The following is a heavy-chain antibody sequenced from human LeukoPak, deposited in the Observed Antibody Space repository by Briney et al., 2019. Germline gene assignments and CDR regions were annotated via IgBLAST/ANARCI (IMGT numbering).Heavy chain of an antibody. J-gene: IGHJ5*02. Sequence: GGSLRLSCAASGFTFSSYGMHWVRQAPGKGLEWVAVISYDGSNKYYADSVKGRFTISRDNSKNTLYLQMNSLRAEDTAVYYCARDHAEQLVDWFDPWGQGTLVTVSS. CDR2: ISYDGSNK. CDR3: ARDHAEQLVDWFDP. CDR1: GFTFSSYG. D-gene: IGHD6-6*01. V-gene: IGHV3-30*03.